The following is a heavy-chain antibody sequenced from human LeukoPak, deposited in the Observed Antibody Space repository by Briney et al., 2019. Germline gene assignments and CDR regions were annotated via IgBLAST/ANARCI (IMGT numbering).Heavy chain of an antibody. J-gene: IGHJ4*02. CDR2: INHSGST. V-gene: IGHV4-34*01. Sequence: PSETLSLTCAVYGGSFSGYYWSWIRQPPGKGLEWIGEINHSGSTNYNPSLKSRVTISVDTSKNQFSLKLSSVTAADTAVYYCARSLKEYSSDGDYWGQGTLVTVSS. CDR1: GGSFSGYY. D-gene: IGHD6-6*01. CDR3: ARSLKEYSSDGDY.